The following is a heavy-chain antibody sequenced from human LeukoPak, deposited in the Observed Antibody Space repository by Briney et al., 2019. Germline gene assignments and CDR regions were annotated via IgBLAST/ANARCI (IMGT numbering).Heavy chain of an antibody. Sequence: ASVKVSCKASGYTFTVYYMHWVRQAPGQGLEWMGWINPNSGGTNYAQKFQGRVTMTRDTSISTAYMELSRLRSDDTAVYYCARVGLLIGSGSFLAYWGQGTLVTVSS. J-gene: IGHJ4*02. CDR3: ARVGLLIGSGSFLAY. V-gene: IGHV1-2*02. D-gene: IGHD3-10*02. CDR2: INPNSGGT. CDR1: GYTFTVYY.